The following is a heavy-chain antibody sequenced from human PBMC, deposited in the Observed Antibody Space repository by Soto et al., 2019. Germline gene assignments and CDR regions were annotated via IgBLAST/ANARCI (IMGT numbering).Heavy chain of an antibody. CDR3: ARHVPRILWFGELPNPYFDY. D-gene: IGHD3-10*01. CDR2: IYYSGST. Sequence: SGTLSLTCTVSGGSISSSSYYWGWIRQPPGKGLEWIGSIYYSGSTYYNPSLKSRVTISVDTSKNQFSLKLSSVTAADTAVYYCARHVPRILWFGELPNPYFDYWGQGTLVTVSS. J-gene: IGHJ4*02. V-gene: IGHV4-39*01. CDR1: GGSISSSSYY.